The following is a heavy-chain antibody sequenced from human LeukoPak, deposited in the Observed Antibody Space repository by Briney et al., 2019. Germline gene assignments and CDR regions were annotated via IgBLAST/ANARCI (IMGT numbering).Heavy chain of an antibody. CDR3: ARGIAVAGPRTGPILAFDP. Sequence: ASVKVSFKASGYTFTRYYMHWVRQAPGQGLEWMGWINPNRGGTNYARKIQGRVTMTRDTSISTAYMELSRLRSDDTAVYYCARGIAVAGPRTGPILAFDPWGQGTLVTVSS. D-gene: IGHD6-19*01. CDR2: INPNRGGT. J-gene: IGHJ5*02. V-gene: IGHV1-2*02. CDR1: GYTFTRYY.